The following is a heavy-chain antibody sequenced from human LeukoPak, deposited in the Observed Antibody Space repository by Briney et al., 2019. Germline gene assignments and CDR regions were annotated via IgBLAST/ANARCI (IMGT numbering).Heavy chain of an antibody. J-gene: IGHJ6*02. V-gene: IGHV1-18*01. Sequence: ASVKVSCKASGYTFTSYGISWVRQAPGQGLEWMGWIIPFNDNTNYAQKGQGRVTMTTDTSTSTVYMELRSLRSDDTAVSYCARDLEIVVVAAALRHYGLDVWGQGTTVTVSS. CDR1: GYTFTSYG. CDR3: ARDLEIVVVAAALRHYGLDV. CDR2: IIPFNDNT. D-gene: IGHD2-2*03.